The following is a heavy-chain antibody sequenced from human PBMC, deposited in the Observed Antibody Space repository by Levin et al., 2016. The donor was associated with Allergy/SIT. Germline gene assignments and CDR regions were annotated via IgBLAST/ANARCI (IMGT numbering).Heavy chain of an antibody. D-gene: IGHD5-18*01. CDR2: ISYGGSET. CDR3: ARGHLWLRDNYYYGMDV. J-gene: IGHJ6*02. Sequence: WIRQPPGKGLEWVAAISYGGSETYYSDSVKGRFTISRDNSKNTLFLQMNSLRSEDTSVYYCARGHLWLRDNYYYGMDVWGQGTTVTVSS. V-gene: IGHV3-30*03.